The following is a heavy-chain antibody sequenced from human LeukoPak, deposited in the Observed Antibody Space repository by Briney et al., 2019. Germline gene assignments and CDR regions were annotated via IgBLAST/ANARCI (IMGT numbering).Heavy chain of an antibody. D-gene: IGHD3-10*01. CDR1: GFTFNSYT. J-gene: IGHJ6*02. CDR3: ARGDYDLSGSYHYGMDV. CDR2: MSSDGNKK. V-gene: IGHV3-30-3*01. Sequence: GGSLRLSCAAPGFTFNSYTMHWVRQAPGKGLEWVAVMSSDGNKKFYAEYVKGRFTISRDNSENTLYLEMNSLRGEDTSVYYCARGDYDLSGSYHYGMDVWGQGTTVTVSS.